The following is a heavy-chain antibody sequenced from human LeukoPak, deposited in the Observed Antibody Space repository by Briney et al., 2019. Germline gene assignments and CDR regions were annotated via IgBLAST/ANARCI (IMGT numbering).Heavy chain of an antibody. CDR3: VSFYETY. D-gene: IGHD2/OR15-2a*01. Sequence: GGSLRLSCAASGFTFSSYWMHWVRQAPGKGLVWVSRIKSDGSSTYYADSVKGRFTISKDNAKNTVYLQMNNLRAEDTAVYYCVSFYETYWGRGTLVTVSS. CDR2: IKSDGSST. CDR1: GFTFSSYW. V-gene: IGHV3-74*01. J-gene: IGHJ4*02.